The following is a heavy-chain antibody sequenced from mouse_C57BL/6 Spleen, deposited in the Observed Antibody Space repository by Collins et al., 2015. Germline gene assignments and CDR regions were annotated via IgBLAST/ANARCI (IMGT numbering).Heavy chain of an antibody. CDR1: GYTFTDYY. CDR3: LYYDYDEAFAY. J-gene: IGHJ3*01. D-gene: IGHD2-4*01. Sequence: VKISCKASGYTFTDYYMNWVKQSHGKSLEWIGDINPNNGGTSYNQKFKGKATLTVDKSSSTAYMELRSLTSEDSAVYYCLYYDYDEAFAYWGQGDSGHCLC. V-gene: IGHV1-26*01. CDR2: INPNNGGT.